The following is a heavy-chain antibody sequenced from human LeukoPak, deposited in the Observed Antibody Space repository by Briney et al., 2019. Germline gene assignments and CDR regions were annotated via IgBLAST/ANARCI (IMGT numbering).Heavy chain of an antibody. J-gene: IGHJ4*02. Sequence: GRSLRLSCAASGFTFDDYAMHWVRQAPGKGLEWVSGISWNSGSIGYADSVKGRFTISRDNAKNSLYLQMNSLRAEDTALYYCAKDHDLYGNNFDYWGQGTLVTVSS. V-gene: IGHV3-9*01. CDR1: GFTFDDYA. D-gene: IGHD4-11*01. CDR2: ISWNSGSI. CDR3: AKDHDLYGNNFDY.